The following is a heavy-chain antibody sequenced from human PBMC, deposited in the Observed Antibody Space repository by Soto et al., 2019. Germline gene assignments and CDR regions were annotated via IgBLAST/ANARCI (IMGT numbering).Heavy chain of an antibody. CDR3: ATVSVEGGYFDL. J-gene: IGHJ2*01. V-gene: IGHV1-18*01. Sequence: QVQLVQSGAEVKKPGASVKVSCKASGYTFTNYGITWVRQAPGQGLEWMAWISTYNGNTNYARKIQGRVIMTTDTSTSTAYMGLRSLRSDDTAVYYCATVSVEGGYFDLWGRGTLVTVSS. CDR2: ISTYNGNT. CDR1: GYTFTNYG. D-gene: IGHD2-15*01.